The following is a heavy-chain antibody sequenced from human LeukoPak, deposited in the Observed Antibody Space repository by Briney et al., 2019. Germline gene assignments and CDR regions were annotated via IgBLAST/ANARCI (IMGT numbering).Heavy chain of an antibody. CDR2: IQQDGSHI. V-gene: IGHV3-7*01. CDR1: GFTFRTYW. D-gene: IGHD3-22*01. Sequence: GGSLRLSCAASGFTFRTYWMMWVRQAPGKGLEWVASIQQDGSHIYYVDSVKGRFTVSRDNAKNSLYLQMNSLRVEDTAVYYCARYFNSNGYFSLRGDYWGQGTLVTVSS. J-gene: IGHJ4*02. CDR3: ARYFNSNGYFSLRGDY.